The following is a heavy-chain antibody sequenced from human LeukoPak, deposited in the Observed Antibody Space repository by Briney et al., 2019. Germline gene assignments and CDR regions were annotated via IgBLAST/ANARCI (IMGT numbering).Heavy chain of an antibody. CDR2: ISVKTGDT. Sequence: ASVKVSCKASGYDASGYTFPKYGINWVRQAPGQGLEWMGWISVKTGDTNYAQKIQDRVTLTTDKPTRTVYMELRSLKSDDTAVYYCARLKFGVNSSDKWGQGTLVTVSS. D-gene: IGHD4-23*01. V-gene: IGHV1-18*01. CDR1: GYTFPKYG. J-gene: IGHJ4*02. CDR3: ARLKFGVNSSDK.